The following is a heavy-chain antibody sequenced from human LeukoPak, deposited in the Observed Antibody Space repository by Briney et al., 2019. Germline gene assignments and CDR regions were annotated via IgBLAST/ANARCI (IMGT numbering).Heavy chain of an antibody. CDR2: ISSSSSYI. CDR3: AELGITMIGGV. CDR1: GFTFSSYS. J-gene: IGHJ6*04. D-gene: IGHD3-10*02. V-gene: IGHV3-21*01. Sequence: AGGSLRLSCAASGFTFSSYSMNWVRQAPGKGLEWVSSISSSSSYIYYADSVKGRFTISRDNAKNSLYLQMNSLRAEDTAVYYCAELGITMIGGVWGKGTTVTISS.